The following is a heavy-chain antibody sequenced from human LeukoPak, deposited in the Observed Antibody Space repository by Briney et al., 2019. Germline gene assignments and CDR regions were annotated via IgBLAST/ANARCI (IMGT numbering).Heavy chain of an antibody. CDR2: MNPNSGNT. Sequence: GASVRVSCKASGYTFTSYDINWMRQATGQGLEWMGWMNPNSGNTGYAQKFQGRVTMTRNTSISTAYMELSSLRSEDTAVYYCARMAKVVRGVIITKTLYYGMDVWGQGTTVTVSS. CDR3: ARMAKVVRGVIITKTLYYGMDV. CDR1: GYTFTSYD. J-gene: IGHJ6*02. V-gene: IGHV1-8*01. D-gene: IGHD3-10*01.